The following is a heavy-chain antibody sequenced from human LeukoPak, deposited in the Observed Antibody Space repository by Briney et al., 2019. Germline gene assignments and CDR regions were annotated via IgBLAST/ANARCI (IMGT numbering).Heavy chain of an antibody. J-gene: IGHJ4*02. CDR2: ISSSGNTI. CDR3: ARVGAYAAVNF. Sequence: GGSLRLSCAASGFPFNTYEMNWVRQAPGKGLEWVSYISSSGNTIYSADSVKGRFTISRDNAKNSLYLQMNSLRAEDTAVYYCARVGAYAAVNFWGQGTLVTVSS. V-gene: IGHV3-48*03. D-gene: IGHD3-16*01. CDR1: GFPFNTYE.